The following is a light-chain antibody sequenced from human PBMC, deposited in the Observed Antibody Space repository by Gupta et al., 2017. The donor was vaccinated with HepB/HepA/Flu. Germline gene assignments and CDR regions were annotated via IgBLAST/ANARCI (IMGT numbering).Light chain of an antibody. CDR3: CSYAGTTTFDVV. J-gene: IGLJ3*02. CDR2: DGT. V-gene: IGLV2-23*03. CDR1: NIVFGTYNL. Sequence: QSALTQPASVSGSPGQSITIPCTGTNIVFGTYNLVSWYQQQPGKAPKLMIYDGTKRPSGVSNRFSGSKSAYTASLTISGLQTEDEADYFCCSYAGTTTFDVVFGGGTKLTVL.